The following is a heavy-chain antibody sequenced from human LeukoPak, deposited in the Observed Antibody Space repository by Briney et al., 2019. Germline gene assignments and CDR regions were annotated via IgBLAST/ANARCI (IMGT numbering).Heavy chain of an antibody. V-gene: IGHV4-39*01. D-gene: IGHD3-10*01. CDR3: ARHSGSGSLSRPFDP. CDR1: GASVTSGGFY. Sequence: PETLSLTCTVSGASVTSGGFYWGWLRQSPGKGLQWIATVYYTGSTYYNPSLKSRVTISIDTSKNQFSLNLRSLIAADTAVYYCARHSGSGSLSRPFDPWGRGTLVTVSS. J-gene: IGHJ5*02. CDR2: VYYTGST.